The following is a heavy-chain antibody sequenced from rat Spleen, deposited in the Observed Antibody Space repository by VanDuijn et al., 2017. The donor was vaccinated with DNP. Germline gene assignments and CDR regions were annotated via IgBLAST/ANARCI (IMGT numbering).Heavy chain of an antibody. CDR2: IFTSGGST. CDR1: GFTFSDYN. D-gene: IGHD5-1*01. V-gene: IGHV5-27*01. Sequence: EVQLVESGGGLVQPGGSLKLSCAASGFTFSDYNMAWVRQAPTKGLEWVAAIFTSGGSTYYRDSVKGRFTISRDDAKSTLYLQMNSLRSEDTATYYCTRGANWEGNWFAYWGQGTLVTVSS. J-gene: IGHJ3*01. CDR3: TRGANWEGNWFAY.